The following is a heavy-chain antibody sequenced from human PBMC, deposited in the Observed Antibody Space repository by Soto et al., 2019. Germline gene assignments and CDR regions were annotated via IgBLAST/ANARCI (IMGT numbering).Heavy chain of an antibody. V-gene: IGHV2-5*02. J-gene: IGHJ4*02. Sequence: SGPTLVNPTQTLTLTCTFSGFSLSTSGVGVGWIRQSPGKALEWLAFIYWDDDTRYTPSLKSRLTITKVTSQNLVVLIMTNMDSVDTGTYSCAHRVLGSATGWDSGIFEYWGQGALVTVSS. CDR3: AHRVLGSATGWDSGIFEY. CDR2: IYWDDDT. D-gene: IGHD3-10*01. CDR1: GFSLSTSGVG.